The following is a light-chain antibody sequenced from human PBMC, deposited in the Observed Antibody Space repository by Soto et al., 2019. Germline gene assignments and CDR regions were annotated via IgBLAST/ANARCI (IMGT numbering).Light chain of an antibody. CDR3: SSYTSGSTPYV. J-gene: IGLJ1*01. CDR1: SSDVGSYNY. Sequence: QSVLTQPASVSGSPGQSITISCTGTSSDVGSYNYVSWYQQHPGKAPKLMIYEVSSRPSGVSNRFSGSKSGNTASLTISGLQAEDEADYYCSSYTSGSTPYVFGTGTKVTVL. CDR2: EVS. V-gene: IGLV2-14*01.